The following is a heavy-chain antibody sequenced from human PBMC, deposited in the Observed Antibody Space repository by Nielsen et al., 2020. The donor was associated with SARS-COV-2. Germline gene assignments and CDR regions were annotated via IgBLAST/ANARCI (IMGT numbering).Heavy chain of an antibody. Sequence: GGSLRLSCAASGFTFNIYAMAWVRRAPGRGLQWVTGVSASGGSTYYTDSVKGRFSISRDNSKNTLFLQMNSLRAEDTAVYYCARASSLYYDILTGYSQTAPFDYWGQGTLVTVSS. CDR1: GFTFNIYA. CDR2: VSASGGST. V-gene: IGHV3-23*01. CDR3: ARASSLYYDILTGYSQTAPFDY. J-gene: IGHJ4*02. D-gene: IGHD3-9*01.